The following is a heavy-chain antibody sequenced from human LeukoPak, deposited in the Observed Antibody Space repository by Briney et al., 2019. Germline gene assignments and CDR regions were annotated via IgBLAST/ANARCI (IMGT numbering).Heavy chain of an antibody. V-gene: IGHV4-39*01. CDR2: IYYSGST. Sequence: SETLSLTCTGSGGSISSSSYYWGWIRQPPGKGLEWIGSIYYSGSTYYNPSLKSRVTISVDTSKNQFSLKLSSVTAADTAVYYCARMGGIMITFGGVIVKSWFDPWGQGTLVTVSS. CDR3: ARMGGIMITFGGVIVKSWFDP. D-gene: IGHD3-16*02. J-gene: IGHJ5*02. CDR1: GGSISSSSYY.